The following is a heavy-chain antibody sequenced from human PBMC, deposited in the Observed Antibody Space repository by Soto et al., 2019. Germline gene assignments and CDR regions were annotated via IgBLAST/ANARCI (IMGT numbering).Heavy chain of an antibody. J-gene: IGHJ6*02. CDR3: ARVRAPRGYSYGRYGMDV. D-gene: IGHD5-18*01. CDR2: MNPNSGNT. CDR1: GYTFTSYD. V-gene: IGHV1-8*01. Sequence: ASVKVSCKASGYTFTSYDINWVRQATGQGLEWMGWMNPNSGNTGYAQKFQGRVTMTRNTSISTAYMELSSLRSEDTAVYYCARVRAPRGYSYGRYGMDVWGQGTTVTVSS.